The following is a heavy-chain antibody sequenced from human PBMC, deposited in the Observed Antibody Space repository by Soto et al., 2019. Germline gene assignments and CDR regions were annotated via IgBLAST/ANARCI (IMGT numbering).Heavy chain of an antibody. CDR1: GYSLSSYY. V-gene: IGHV4-59*01. CDR3: ARGGATIGP. CDR2: IYYSGST. D-gene: IGHD5-12*01. Sequence: SETLSLTCTVSGYSLSSYYLSWIRRPPGKGLEWIGYIYYSGSTNYNPSLKSRVTISVDTPKNQFSLKLTSVTAADTAEYYCARGGATIGPWGQGNLVTVSS. J-gene: IGHJ5*02.